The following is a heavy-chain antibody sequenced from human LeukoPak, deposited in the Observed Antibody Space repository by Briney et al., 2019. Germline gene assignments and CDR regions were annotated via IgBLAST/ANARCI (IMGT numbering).Heavy chain of an antibody. V-gene: IGHV1-24*01. CDR3: ATKTYYYGSGSYSNWFDP. J-gene: IGHJ5*02. Sequence: GASVNVSCKVSGYTLTELSMHWVRQAPGKGLEWMGGFDPEDGETVYAQKFQGRVTMTEDTSTDTAYMELSSLRSEDTAVYYCATKTYYYGSGSYSNWFDPWGQGTLVTVSS. CDR2: FDPEDGET. D-gene: IGHD3-10*01. CDR1: GYTLTELS.